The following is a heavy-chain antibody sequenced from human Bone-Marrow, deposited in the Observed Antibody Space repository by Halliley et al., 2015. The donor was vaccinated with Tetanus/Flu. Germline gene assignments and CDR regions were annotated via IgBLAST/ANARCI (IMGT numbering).Heavy chain of an antibody. Sequence: KGLGGVSRIAGDDSNTIYADSVKGRFTISRDNARNTLYLQMSSLRAEDTAVYYCARGGYQHAFDLWGQGTMVTVSS. CDR3: ARGGYQHAFDL. V-gene: IGHV3-74*01. J-gene: IGHJ3*01. D-gene: IGHD2-2*01. CDR2: IAGDDSNT.